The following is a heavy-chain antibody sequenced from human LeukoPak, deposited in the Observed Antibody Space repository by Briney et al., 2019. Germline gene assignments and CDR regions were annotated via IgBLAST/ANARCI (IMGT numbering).Heavy chain of an antibody. D-gene: IGHD1-14*01. Sequence: GGSLRLSCAASGFSFSTYAMSWVRQAPGKGLEWVSAISGSGGSTYYADSMKGRFTIPRDNSKNTLYLQMNSLRAEDTAVYYCAKERTSTGFFDYWGQGTLVTVSS. J-gene: IGHJ4*02. CDR2: ISGSGGST. V-gene: IGHV3-23*01. CDR3: AKERTSTGFFDY. CDR1: GFSFSTYA.